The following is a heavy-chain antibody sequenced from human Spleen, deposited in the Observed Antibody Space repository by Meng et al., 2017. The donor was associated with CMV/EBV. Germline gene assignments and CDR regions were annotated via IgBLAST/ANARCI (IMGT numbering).Heavy chain of an antibody. CDR2: ISSDNSFI. Sequence: GESLKISCEVSGFAVNSNYMIWVRQAPGKGLEWVSFISSDNSFIHYADSVKGRFTISRDNAKNSLYLQMNSLRVEDTAVYYCARDDLAATGTNHYWGQGTLVTVSS. D-gene: IGHD6-13*01. J-gene: IGHJ4*02. CDR1: GFAVNSNY. CDR3: ARDDLAATGTNHY. V-gene: IGHV3-21*01.